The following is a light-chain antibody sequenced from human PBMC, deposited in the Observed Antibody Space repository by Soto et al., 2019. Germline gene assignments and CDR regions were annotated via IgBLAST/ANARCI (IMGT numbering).Light chain of an antibody. CDR2: DNS. CDR3: QSYDSSLSGVV. V-gene: IGLV1-40*01. Sequence: QSVLTQPPSVSGAPGQRVTISCTGSSSNIGAGYDVHWYQQLPGTAPQVLIYDNSNRPSGVPDRFSGSKSGTSASLAITGLQAEDEADYYGQSYDSSLSGVVFGGGTKVTVL. J-gene: IGLJ2*01. CDR1: SSNIGAGYD.